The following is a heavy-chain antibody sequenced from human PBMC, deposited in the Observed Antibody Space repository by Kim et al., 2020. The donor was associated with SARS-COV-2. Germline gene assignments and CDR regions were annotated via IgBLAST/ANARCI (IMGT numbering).Heavy chain of an antibody. D-gene: IGHD1-1*01. CDR3: ARSGNWNDLFGWFDP. V-gene: IGHV1-3*01. Sequence: ASVKVSCKASGYTFTSYAMHWVRQAPGQRLEWMGWINAGNGNTKYSQKFQGRVTITRDTSASTAYMELSSRRSEDTAVYYCARSGNWNDLFGWFDPWGQGTLVTVSS. CDR2: INAGNGNT. J-gene: IGHJ5*02. CDR1: GYTFTSYA.